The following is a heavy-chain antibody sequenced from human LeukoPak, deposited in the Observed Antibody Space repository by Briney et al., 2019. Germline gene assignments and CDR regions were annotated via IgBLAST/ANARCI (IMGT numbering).Heavy chain of an antibody. CDR1: ADSLSSGGHY. D-gene: IGHD3-10*01. J-gene: IGHJ4*02. V-gene: IGHV4-31*03. Sequence: PSQTLSLTCTVSADSLSSGGHYWAWIRQFPGKGLESIGFIHHSGRSRHNPSLKDRVAISVDTSRKQFALKLSSVTAADTAMYYCARGGNRFGGFYFDYWGQGIQVVVSS. CDR2: IHHSGRS. CDR3: ARGGNRFGGFYFDY.